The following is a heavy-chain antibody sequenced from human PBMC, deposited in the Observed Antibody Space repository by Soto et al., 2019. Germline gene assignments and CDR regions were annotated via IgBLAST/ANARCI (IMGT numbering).Heavy chain of an antibody. J-gene: IGHJ4*02. D-gene: IGHD1-26*01. V-gene: IGHV3-48*03. CDR2: IGRSGGVT. CDR1: GFTVSTYE. CDR3: AGHFPWDLFDY. Sequence: GGSLRLSCAASGFTVSTYEMHWVRQAPGKGLEWISYIGRSGGVTHYADSVKGRFTISRDNAKNSVHLQMNSLGAEDTAVYYCAGHFPWDLFDYWGQGTLVTVSS.